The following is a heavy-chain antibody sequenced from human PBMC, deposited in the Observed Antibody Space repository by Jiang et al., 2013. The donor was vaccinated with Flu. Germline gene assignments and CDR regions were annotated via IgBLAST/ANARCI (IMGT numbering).Heavy chain of an antibody. CDR1: GDSVSSNSAA. CDR2: TYYRSKWYN. J-gene: IGHJ6*02. D-gene: IGHD2-15*01. CDR3: ARDIVVVVAATRVGYYYGMDV. V-gene: IGHV6-1*01. Sequence: QTLSLTCAISGDSVSSNSAAWNWIRQSPSRGLEWLGRTYYRSKWYNDYAVSVKSRITINPDTSKNQFSLQLNSVTPEDTAVYYCARDIVVVVAATRVGYYYGMDVWGQGTTVTVSS.